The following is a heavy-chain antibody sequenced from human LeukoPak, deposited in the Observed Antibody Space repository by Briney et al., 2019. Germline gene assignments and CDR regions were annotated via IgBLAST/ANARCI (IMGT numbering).Heavy chain of an antibody. Sequence: ASVKVSCKASGYTFTSYGISWVRQAPGQGLEWMGWISAYNGNTNYAQKLQGRVTMTTDTSTSAAYMELRSLRSDDTAVYYCARGEGIAAAGTGFDYWGQGTLVTVSS. J-gene: IGHJ4*02. V-gene: IGHV1-18*01. CDR1: GYTFTSYG. D-gene: IGHD6-13*01. CDR3: ARGEGIAAAGTGFDY. CDR2: ISAYNGNT.